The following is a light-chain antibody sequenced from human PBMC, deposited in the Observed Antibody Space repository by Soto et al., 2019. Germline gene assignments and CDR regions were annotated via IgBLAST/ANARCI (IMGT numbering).Light chain of an antibody. CDR2: SAT. CDR1: QSVSTNQ. V-gene: IGKV3-20*01. CDR3: QVYGILPWT. J-gene: IGKJ1*01. Sequence: ETVLTQSPCTLSVSTGETATLSCSASQSVSTNQLAWYQYKRGQAPRLVFHSATTRANAFPSRFSASGSGTDFTLTISGLQPEDFALYYCQVYGILPWTFGQGTKVDIK.